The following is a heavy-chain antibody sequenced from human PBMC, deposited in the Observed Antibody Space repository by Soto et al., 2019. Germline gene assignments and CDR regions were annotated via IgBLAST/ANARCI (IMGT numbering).Heavy chain of an antibody. CDR1: GFTFNTYS. CDR2: ICYDGTQK. D-gene: IGHD4-17*01. Sequence: QVQLEESGGGVVQPGRSLRLSCEASGFTFNTYSMHWVRQPPGKGLEWLAAICYDGTQKYYADSVKGRFIISRDNSKKTLYLDMNSLRAEDTAVYYCARAGGTTVTGLWHFDSWGQGTLVTVSS. J-gene: IGHJ4*02. V-gene: IGHV3-33*01. CDR3: ARAGGTTVTGLWHFDS.